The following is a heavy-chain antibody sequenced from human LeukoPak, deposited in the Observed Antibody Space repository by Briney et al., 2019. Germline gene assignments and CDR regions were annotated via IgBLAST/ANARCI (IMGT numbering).Heavy chain of an antibody. CDR3: ARRLSSTPLYDF. CDR2: IYLGDSDT. Sequence: GESLKISCQGSGYTFTSFWMGWVRQMPGKGLEWMGTIYLGDSDTRYSSSFQGQVTISADKSISTAYLQWSSLKASDTAMYYCARRLSSTPLYDFWGQGTLVTVSS. V-gene: IGHV5-51*01. D-gene: IGHD2-2*01. CDR1: GYTFTSFW. J-gene: IGHJ4*02.